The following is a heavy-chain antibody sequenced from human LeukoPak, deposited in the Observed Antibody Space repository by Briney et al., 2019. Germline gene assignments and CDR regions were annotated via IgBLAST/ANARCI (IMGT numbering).Heavy chain of an antibody. CDR2: INHSGST. CDR3: ARVGIAATFDY. J-gene: IGHJ4*02. CDR1: GGSFSGYY. D-gene: IGHD6-13*01. Sequence: PSETLSFTCAVYGGSFSGYYWSWIRQPPGKGLEWIGEINHSGSTNYNPSLKSRVTISVDTSKNLFSLKLSSVTAADTAVYYCARVGIAATFDYWGQGTLVTVSS. V-gene: IGHV4-34*01.